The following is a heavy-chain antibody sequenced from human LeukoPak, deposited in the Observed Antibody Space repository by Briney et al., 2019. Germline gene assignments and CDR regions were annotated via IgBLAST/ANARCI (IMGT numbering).Heavy chain of an antibody. D-gene: IGHD2-2*01. CDR3: AGARVVPAAMGSFGAFDI. J-gene: IGHJ3*02. V-gene: IGHV1-69*13. Sequence: SVTVSCKASGGTFSSYAISWVRQAPGQGLEWMGGIIPIFGTANYAQKFQGRVTITADESTSTAYMELSSLRSEDTAVYYCAGARVVPAAMGSFGAFDIWGQGTMVTVSS. CDR1: GGTFSSYA. CDR2: IIPIFGTA.